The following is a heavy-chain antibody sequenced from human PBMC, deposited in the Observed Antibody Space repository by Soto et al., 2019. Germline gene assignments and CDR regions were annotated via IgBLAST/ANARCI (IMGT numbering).Heavy chain of an antibody. D-gene: IGHD3-10*01. CDR1: GFTFSSYA. J-gene: IGHJ6*02. CDR3: AKVPYGSGSYSFEGMDV. V-gene: IGHV3-23*01. Sequence: GGSLRLSCAASGFTFSSYAMSWVRQAPGKGLEWVSAISGSGGSTYYADSVKGRFTISRDNSKNTLYLQMNSLRAEDTAVYYCAKVPYGSGSYSFEGMDVWGQGTTVTVSS. CDR2: ISGSGGST.